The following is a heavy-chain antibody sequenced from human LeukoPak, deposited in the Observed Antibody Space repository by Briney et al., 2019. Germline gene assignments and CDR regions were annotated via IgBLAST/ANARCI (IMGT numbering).Heavy chain of an antibody. CDR1: GGTFSSYA. CDR2: IFPIFGTA. CDR3: AREGGNYYDSSGYFNWFDP. Sequence: ASVKVSCKASGGTFSSYAISWVRQAPGQGLEWMGGIFPIFGTANYAQKFQGRVTITADKSTSTAYMELSSLRSEDTAVYYCAREGGNYYDSSGYFNWFDPWGQGTLVTVSS. V-gene: IGHV1-69*06. D-gene: IGHD3-22*01. J-gene: IGHJ5*02.